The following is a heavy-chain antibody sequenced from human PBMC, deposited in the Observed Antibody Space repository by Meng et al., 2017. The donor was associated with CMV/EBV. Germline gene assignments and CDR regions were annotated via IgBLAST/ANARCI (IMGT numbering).Heavy chain of an antibody. J-gene: IGHJ6*02. Sequence: GGSLRLSCAASGFTFSSYSMNWVRQAPGKGLEWVSTISSSSSYIYYADSVKGRFTISRGNAKNSLDLQMNSLRAEDTAVYYCARLPGTGSGDKDLWGQGTTVTVSS. D-gene: IGHD3-10*01. CDR3: ARLPGTGSGDKDL. CDR2: ISSSSSYI. V-gene: IGHV3-21*01. CDR1: GFTFSSYS.